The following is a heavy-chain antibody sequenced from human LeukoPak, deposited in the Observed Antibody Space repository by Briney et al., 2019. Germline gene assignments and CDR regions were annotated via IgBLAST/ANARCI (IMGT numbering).Heavy chain of an antibody. J-gene: IGHJ4*02. V-gene: IGHV5-10-1*01. Sequence: GESLKISCKGSGYSFTSYWIGWVRQMPGKGLEWIGGIDPSDSYVNNSPSFQGHVTISVDKSITTAYLQWSSLKASDTAIYYCARLKYGTSSGYYDYWGQGTLVTVSS. CDR1: GYSFTSYW. D-gene: IGHD2-2*01. CDR2: IDPSDSYV. CDR3: ARLKYGTSSGYYDY.